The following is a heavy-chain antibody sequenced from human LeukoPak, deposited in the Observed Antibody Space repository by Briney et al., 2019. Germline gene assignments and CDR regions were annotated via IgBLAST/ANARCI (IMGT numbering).Heavy chain of an antibody. Sequence: ASVKVSCKASGYTFTSYYMHWVRQAPGQGLEWMGIINPSGGSTSYAQKLQGRVTITRDTSTSTVYMELSSVRSEDTAVYYCSRVGYYYDSSGYYDYWGQGTLVTVSS. J-gene: IGHJ4*02. V-gene: IGHV1-46*01. CDR1: GYTFTSYY. CDR2: INPSGGST. CDR3: SRVGYYYDSSGYYDY. D-gene: IGHD3-22*01.